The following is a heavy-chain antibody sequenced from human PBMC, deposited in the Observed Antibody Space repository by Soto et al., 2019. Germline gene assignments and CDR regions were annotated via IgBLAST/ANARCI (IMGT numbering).Heavy chain of an antibody. Sequence: PGGSLRLSCAASGFTFSSYAMSWVRQAPGKGLEWVSAISGSGGSTYYADSVKGRFTISRDNSKNTLYLQMNSLRAEDTAVYYCAPITDFWSGYFDYWGQGTLVTVSS. CDR1: GFTFSSYA. D-gene: IGHD3-3*01. V-gene: IGHV3-23*01. CDR2: ISGSGGST. J-gene: IGHJ4*02. CDR3: APITDFWSGYFDY.